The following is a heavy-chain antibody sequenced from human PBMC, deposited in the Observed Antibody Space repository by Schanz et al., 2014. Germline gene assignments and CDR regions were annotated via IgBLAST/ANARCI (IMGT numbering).Heavy chain of an antibody. J-gene: IGHJ4*02. CDR1: GFTFHTYD. V-gene: IGHV3-30*14. Sequence: VHLEESGGGVVQPGRSLRLSCAASGFTFHTYDMHWVRQAPGKGLEWVAQISHDGHRAFYADSVKGRLTISRDNSKNTVYLEMNRLRTEDTALYYCARDSAGTAFGVLDSWGQGTLVTVSS. CDR3: ARDSAGTAFGVLDS. D-gene: IGHD1-1*01. CDR2: ISHDGHRA.